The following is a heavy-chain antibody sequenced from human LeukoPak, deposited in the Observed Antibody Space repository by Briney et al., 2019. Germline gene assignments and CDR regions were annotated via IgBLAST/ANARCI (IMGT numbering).Heavy chain of an antibody. CDR1: GFTFSSYD. CDR2: ISYDGSNK. Sequence: GGSLRLSCAASGFTFSSYDMHWVRQAPGKGREWVAIISYDGSNKYYADSVKGRFTISRDNSKNTLYLQMNSLRAEDTAVYYCAKSSGRYYYYYGMDVWGQGTTVTVSS. V-gene: IGHV3-30*18. D-gene: IGHD1-26*01. CDR3: AKSSGRYYYYYGMDV. J-gene: IGHJ6*02.